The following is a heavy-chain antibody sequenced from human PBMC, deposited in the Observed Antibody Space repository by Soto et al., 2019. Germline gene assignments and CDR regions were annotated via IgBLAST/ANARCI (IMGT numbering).Heavy chain of an antibody. CDR2: IYYSGST. V-gene: IGHV4-59*01. CDR1: GGSISSYY. CDR3: ARAGGYYDSSGYSARFDY. J-gene: IGHJ4*02. D-gene: IGHD3-22*01. Sequence: SETLSLTCTVSGGSISSYYWSWIRQPPGKGLEWIGYIYYSGSTNYNPSLKSRVTISVDTSKNQFSLKLSSVTAADAAVYYCARAGGYYDSSGYSARFDYWGQGTLVTVSS.